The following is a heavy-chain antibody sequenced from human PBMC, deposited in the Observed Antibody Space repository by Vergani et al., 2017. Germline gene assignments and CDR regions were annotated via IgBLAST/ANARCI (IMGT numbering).Heavy chain of an antibody. J-gene: IGHJ6*02. D-gene: IGHD6-19*01. CDR2: IYPGDSDT. Sequence: EVQLVPSGAEVKTPGESLKISCKGSGYSFTSYWIGWVRQMPGKGLEWMGIIYPGDSDTRYSPSFQGQFTISADKSISTAYLQWSSLKASDTAMYYCARWGAVAGPSLEAYGMDVWGQGTTVTVSS. CDR3: ARWGAVAGPSLEAYGMDV. V-gene: IGHV5-51*03. CDR1: GYSFTSYW.